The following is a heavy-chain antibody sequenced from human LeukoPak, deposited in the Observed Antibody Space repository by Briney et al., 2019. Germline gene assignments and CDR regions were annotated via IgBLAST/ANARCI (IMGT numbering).Heavy chain of an antibody. Sequence: GESLKISCKGSGYSFTNYWIGWVRQMPGKGLEWMGIDTRYSPSFQGQVTISADKSISTAYLQWGSLKASDTAMYYCARSQGYCSGGSCLQGDWFDPWGQGTLVTVSS. D-gene: IGHD2-15*01. V-gene: IGHV5-51*01. CDR3: ARSQGYCSGGSCLQGDWFDP. CDR2: DT. J-gene: IGHJ5*02. CDR1: GYSFTNYW.